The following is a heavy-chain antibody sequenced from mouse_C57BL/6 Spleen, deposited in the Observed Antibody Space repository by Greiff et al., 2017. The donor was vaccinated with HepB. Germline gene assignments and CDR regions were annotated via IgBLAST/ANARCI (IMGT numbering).Heavy chain of an antibody. D-gene: IGHD1-1*01. CDR1: GYTFTSYD. V-gene: IGHV1-85*01. Sequence: VQLQQSGPELVKPGASVKLSCKASGYTFTSYDINWVKQRPGQGLEWLGWIYPRDGSTKYNEKFKGKATLTVDTSSSTAYMERHSLTSADSAGYFWGPGSGSSYGGAMDYWGQGTSVTVSS. CDR2: IYPRDGST. J-gene: IGHJ4*01. CDR3: GPGSGSSYGGAMDY.